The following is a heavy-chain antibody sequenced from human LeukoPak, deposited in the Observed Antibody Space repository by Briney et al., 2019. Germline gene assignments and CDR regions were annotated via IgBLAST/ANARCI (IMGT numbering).Heavy chain of an antibody. CDR1: GESFSGYY. J-gene: IGHJ4*02. V-gene: IGHV4-34*01. CDR2: INHSGST. CDR3: ATFRWGVGFEY. D-gene: IGHD3-16*01. Sequence: PSETLSLTCALYGESFSGYYWTYIPQPPEKGPEWIGEINHSGSTNYNPSLKSRVTISVDTSKNEFSLRLNSVTAADTAVYYCATFRWGVGFEYWGQGTLVTASS.